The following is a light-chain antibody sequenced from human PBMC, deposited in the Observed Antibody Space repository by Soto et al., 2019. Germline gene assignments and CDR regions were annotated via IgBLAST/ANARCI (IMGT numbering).Light chain of an antibody. J-gene: IGLJ2*01. CDR1: SPDFG. Sequence: QSALTQPASVSGSPGQSITISCSGISPDFGVSWYQHFPGKAPKLLIFEVSNRPSGVSTRFSGSKSGNMAFLTISGLQSEDEGLYHCSSYSSTTTLFGGGTKVTLL. CDR2: EVS. V-gene: IGLV2-14*01. CDR3: SSYSSTTTL.